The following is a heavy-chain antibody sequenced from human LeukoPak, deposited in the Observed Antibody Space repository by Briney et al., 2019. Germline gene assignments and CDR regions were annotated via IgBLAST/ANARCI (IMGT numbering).Heavy chain of an antibody. CDR1: GYTFTSYG. Sequence: ASVKVSCKASGYTFTSYGIIWVRRAPGQGLEWMGWISAHNGDTNYAQNLQGRVTMTTDTSTSTAYMELRSLRFDDTAVYYCARGPRSRFGNYYGMDVWGQGTTVTVSS. CDR2: ISAHNGDT. V-gene: IGHV1-18*01. J-gene: IGHJ6*02. D-gene: IGHD3-10*01. CDR3: ARGPRSRFGNYYGMDV.